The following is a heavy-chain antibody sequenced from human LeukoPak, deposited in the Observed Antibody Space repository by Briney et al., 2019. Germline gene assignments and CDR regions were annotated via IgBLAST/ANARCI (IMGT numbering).Heavy chain of an antibody. V-gene: IGHV3-74*01. D-gene: IGHD1-26*01. Sequence: GGSLRLSCAASGFTFSSYWMHWVRQAPGKGLVWVSRINSDGSSXXYAXXVKGRFTISRDNAKNTPYLQVNSLRAEDTAVYYCARVLVGAHFDYWGQGTLVTVSS. CDR3: ARVLVGAHFDY. CDR2: INSDGSSX. CDR1: GFTFSSYW. J-gene: IGHJ4*02.